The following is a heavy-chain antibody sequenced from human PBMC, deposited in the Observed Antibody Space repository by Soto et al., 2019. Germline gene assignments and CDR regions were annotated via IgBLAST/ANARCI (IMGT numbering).Heavy chain of an antibody. V-gene: IGHV6-1*01. CDR3: ARNTYYYDSSGYPIIDY. D-gene: IGHD3-22*01. Sequence: SPTLSLTCAISGDSVSSNSAAWNWIRQSPSRGLEWLGRTYYRSKWYNDYAVSVRSRITINPDTSKNQFSLQLNSVTPEDTAVYYCARNTYYYDSSGYPIIDYWGQGTLVTVSS. CDR1: GDSVSSNSAA. CDR2: TYYRSKWYN. J-gene: IGHJ4*02.